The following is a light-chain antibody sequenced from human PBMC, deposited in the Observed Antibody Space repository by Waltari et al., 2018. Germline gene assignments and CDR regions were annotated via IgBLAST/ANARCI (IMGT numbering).Light chain of an antibody. CDR1: QGISTW. V-gene: IGKV1-12*01. CDR3: QQAKTFPLT. J-gene: IGKJ4*01. Sequence: DTQMTQTPSAVSASVGDRLTITCRASQGISTWLAWYQQKPGKAPKLLIYSASRLQNGVPSRFSGSGYGTDFTLTISSLQPEDFATYYCQQAKTFPLTFGGGTKVEIK. CDR2: SAS.